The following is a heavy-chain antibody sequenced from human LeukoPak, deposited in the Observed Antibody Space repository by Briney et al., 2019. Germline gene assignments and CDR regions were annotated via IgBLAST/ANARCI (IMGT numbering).Heavy chain of an antibody. CDR3: ARETGYYYGSGSSYDAFDI. CDR1: GFTFSSYG. CDR2: IWYDGSNK. J-gene: IGHJ3*02. Sequence: PGGSLRLSCAASGFTFSSYGMHWVRQAPGKGLEWVAVIWYDGSNKYYADSVKGRFTISRDNSKNTLYLQMNSLRAEDTAVYYCARETGYYYGSGSSYDAFDIWGQGTLVTVSS. D-gene: IGHD3-10*01. V-gene: IGHV3-33*01.